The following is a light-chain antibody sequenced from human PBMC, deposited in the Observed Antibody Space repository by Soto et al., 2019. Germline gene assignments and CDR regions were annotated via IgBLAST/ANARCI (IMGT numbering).Light chain of an antibody. Sequence: DIQMTQSPSSLSASIGDRANITCRASQSIDNYVNWYQQKPGKAPKVLIYAASSLQSGVPSRFSGTGSGTDFTLTISRLQNEDFATYYFQQSYSTHRTFGPGTKVDLK. CDR3: QQSYSTHRT. CDR2: AAS. CDR1: QSIDNY. V-gene: IGKV1-39*01. J-gene: IGKJ3*01.